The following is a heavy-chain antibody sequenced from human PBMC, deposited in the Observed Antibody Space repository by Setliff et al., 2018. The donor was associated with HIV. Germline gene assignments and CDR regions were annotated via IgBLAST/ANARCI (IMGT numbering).Heavy chain of an antibody. CDR3: ARENPADIVVVVAATPGVYFDY. CDR2: INPSGGST. D-gene: IGHD2-15*01. Sequence: ASVKVSCKASGYTFTSYYMHWVRQAPGQGLEWMGIINPSGGSTSYAQKFQGRVTMARDTSTSTVYMELSSLRSEDTAVYYCARENPADIVVVVAATPGVYFDYWGQGTLVTVSS. J-gene: IGHJ4*02. CDR1: GYTFTSYY. V-gene: IGHV1-46*01.